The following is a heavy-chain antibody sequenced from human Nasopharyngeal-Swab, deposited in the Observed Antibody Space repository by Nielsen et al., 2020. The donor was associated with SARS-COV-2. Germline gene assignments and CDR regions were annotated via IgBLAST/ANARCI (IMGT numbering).Heavy chain of an antibody. CDR2: ISGRGCST. D-gene: IGHD2-21*01. CDR3: ATPPLGHCLFAYHFDY. V-gene: IGHV3-23*01. J-gene: IGHJ4*02. Sequence: GESLKISCAASGFTFSSYAMSWVSQAPGKGLEWVSAISGRGCSTYYADSVKGPFTISRNNSKNTLYLQMNSLRAEDPAVYFFATPPLGHCLFAYHFDYWGQGTLVTVSS. CDR1: GFTFSSYA.